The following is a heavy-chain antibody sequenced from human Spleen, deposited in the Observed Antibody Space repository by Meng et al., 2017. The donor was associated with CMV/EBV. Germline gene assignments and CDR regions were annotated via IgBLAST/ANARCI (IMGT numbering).Heavy chain of an antibody. V-gene: IGHV1-24*01. CDR2: FDPEDGET. D-gene: IGHD3-22*01. Sequence: ASVKVSGKVSGYTLTELSMHWVRQAPGKGLEWMGGFDPEDGETIYAQKFQGRVTMTEDTSTDTAYMELSSLRSEETAVYYCATDLPPTYYYDSSGLNWSFDYWGQGTLVTVSS. CDR3: ATDLPPTYYYDSSGLNWSFDY. J-gene: IGHJ4*02. CDR1: GYTLTELS.